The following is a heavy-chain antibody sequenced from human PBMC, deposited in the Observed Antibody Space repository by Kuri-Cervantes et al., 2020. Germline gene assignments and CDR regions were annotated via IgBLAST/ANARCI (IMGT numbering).Heavy chain of an antibody. J-gene: IGHJ3*02. D-gene: IGHD1-26*01. V-gene: IGHV4-39*07. Sequence: ESLKISCTVSGGSISSSSYYWGWIRQPPGKGLEWIGSIYYSGSTYYNPSLKSRVTISVDTSKNQFSLKLSSVTAADTAVYYCARGVYTSGSYSAFDIWGQGTMVTVSS. CDR3: ARGVYTSGSYSAFDI. CDR1: GGSISSSSYY. CDR2: IYYSGST.